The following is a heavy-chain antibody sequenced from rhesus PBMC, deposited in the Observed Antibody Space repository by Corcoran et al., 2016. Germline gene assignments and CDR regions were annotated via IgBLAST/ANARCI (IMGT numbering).Heavy chain of an antibody. J-gene: IGHJ6*01. CDR3: ARVEYSYSSTDYGLDS. V-gene: IGHV4-165*01. CDR2: IGGGSGTT. Sequence: QVQLQESGPGLVKPSETLSLTCAVSGGSISGYYWNWIRQPPGKGLEWFGCIGGGSGTTESNPSLKIQVTISKDTSKNQFSLKLTSVTAADTAVYYCARVEYSYSSTDYGLDSWGQGVVVTVSS. D-gene: IGHD5-12*01. CDR1: GGSISGYY.